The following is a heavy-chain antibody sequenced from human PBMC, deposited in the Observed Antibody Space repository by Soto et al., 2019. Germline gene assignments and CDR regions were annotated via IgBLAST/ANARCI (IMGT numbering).Heavy chain of an antibody. CDR3: VRGVLS. J-gene: IGHJ1*01. Sequence: QVQLQESGPGLVKASQTLSLTCNVSGGSISSGGYYWTWIRQHPGKGLEWIGNIHHSGSTFYNPCLKRRVSISVDPSQTQFSLTLSSVTAADAAVYSCVRGVLSWGQGTLVPVSS. V-gene: IGHV4-31*03. D-gene: IGHD3-10*01. CDR2: IHHSGST. CDR1: GGSISSGGYY.